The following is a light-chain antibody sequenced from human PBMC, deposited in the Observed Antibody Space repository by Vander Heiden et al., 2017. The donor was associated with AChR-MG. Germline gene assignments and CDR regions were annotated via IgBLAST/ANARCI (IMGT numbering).Light chain of an antibody. V-gene: IGKV3-20*01. CDR3: QQYGSSSAHT. CDR1: QSVSTSK. J-gene: IGKJ4*01. CDR2: GAS. Sequence: ILLTLSPATLSVSPGETATLSCRASQSVSTSKLAWYQQKPGQAPRLLIYGASSRASGIPDRFNGSGSGTDFTLTISRLESEDSAVYYCQQYGSSSAHTFGGGTKVEIK.